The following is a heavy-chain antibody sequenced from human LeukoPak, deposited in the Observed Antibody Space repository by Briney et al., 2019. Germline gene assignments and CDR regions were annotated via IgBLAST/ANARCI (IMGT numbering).Heavy chain of an antibody. D-gene: IGHD3-22*01. J-gene: IGHJ4*02. CDR2: IYYSGGT. CDR3: ARAGGYYDSSGYYYSGNLFDF. V-gene: IGHV4-39*07. Sequence: PSETPSLTCTVSGGSISSSSYYWGWIRQPPGKGLEWIGSIYYSGGTYYNPSLKSRVTISVDTSKNQFSLKLRSVTAADTAVYYCARAGGYYDSSGYYYSGNLFDFWGQGTLVTVSS. CDR1: GGSISSSSYY.